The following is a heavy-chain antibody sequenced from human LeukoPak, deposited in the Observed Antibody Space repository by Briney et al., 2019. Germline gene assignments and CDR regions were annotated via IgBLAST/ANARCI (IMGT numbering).Heavy chain of an antibody. CDR3: AKHNARYYYDSSGYYDY. Sequence: GGSLRLSCAAFGFTFSSYAMSWVRQAPGKGLEWVSAISGSGGSTYYADSVKGRFTISRDNSKNTLYLQMNSLRAEDTAVYYCAKHNARYYYDSSGYYDYWGQGTLVTVSS. D-gene: IGHD3-22*01. V-gene: IGHV3-23*01. CDR2: ISGSGGST. CDR1: GFTFSSYA. J-gene: IGHJ4*02.